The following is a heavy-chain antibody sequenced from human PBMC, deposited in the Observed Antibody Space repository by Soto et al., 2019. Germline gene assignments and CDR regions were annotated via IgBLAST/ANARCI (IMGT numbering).Heavy chain of an antibody. V-gene: IGHV1-2*02. CDR3: AREGSSTWTYYFDF. CDR1: GYTFTGYY. Sequence: ASVKVSCKASGYTFTGYYMHWVRQAPGQGLEWMGWINPNSGGTNYAQKFQGRVTMTRDTSISTAYMELSRLRSDDTAVYYCAREGSSTWTYYFDFWGQGILVTVSS. D-gene: IGHD6-13*01. J-gene: IGHJ4*02. CDR2: INPNSGGT.